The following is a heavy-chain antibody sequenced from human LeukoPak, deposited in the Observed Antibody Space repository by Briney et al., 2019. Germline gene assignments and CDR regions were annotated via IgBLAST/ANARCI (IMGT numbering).Heavy chain of an antibody. CDR1: GGSISDYY. D-gene: IGHD2-2*01. CDR2: INHSGST. Sequence: SETLSLTCTVSGGSISDYYWSWIRQPPGKGLEWIGEINHSGSTNYNPSLKSRVTISVDTSKNQFSLKLSSVTAADTAVYYCARLDCSSTSCFLHYWGQGTLVTVSS. CDR3: ARLDCSSTSCFLHY. V-gene: IGHV4-34*01. J-gene: IGHJ4*02.